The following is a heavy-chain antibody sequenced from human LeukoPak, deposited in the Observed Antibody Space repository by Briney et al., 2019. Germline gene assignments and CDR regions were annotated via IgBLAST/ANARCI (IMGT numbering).Heavy chain of an antibody. CDR3: VVGGSPGY. V-gene: IGHV3-74*01. CDR2: ISTDGYTT. D-gene: IGHD2-15*01. J-gene: IGHJ4*02. CDR1: GLTFSAYK. Sequence: GGSMRLSCAASGLTFSAYKMHWVRQAPRKGLVWVSRISTDGYTTDYADFVQGRFTASRDNTKNTWSLEMNSLRAEDTGVYYCVVGGSPGYWGQGTLVTVSS.